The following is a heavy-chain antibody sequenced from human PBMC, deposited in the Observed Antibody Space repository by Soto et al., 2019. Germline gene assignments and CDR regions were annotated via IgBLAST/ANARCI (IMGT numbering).Heavy chain of an antibody. CDR2: VSPDSGNA. D-gene: IGHD3-9*01. CDR3: EATTGY. CDR1: GYTFTDYD. J-gene: IGHJ4*02. V-gene: IGHV1-8*01. Sequence: QVQVVQSKAEVKKPGASVKVSCKTSGYTFTDYDINWVRQAPGQGLEWMGWVSPDSGNAGYAQQFQGRVSMTSDTSTSTVYMKLTSMRSEDTAVYFCEATTGYWGQGTMVTVSS.